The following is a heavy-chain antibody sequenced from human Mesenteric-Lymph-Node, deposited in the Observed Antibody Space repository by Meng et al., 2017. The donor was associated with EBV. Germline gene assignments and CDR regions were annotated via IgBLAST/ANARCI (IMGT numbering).Heavy chain of an antibody. CDR3: ARALVGCSSTSCYLDP. D-gene: IGHD2-2*01. CDR2: INPNSGDI. V-gene: IGHV1-2*06. CDR1: GYTFTAYY. Sequence: QVQLVQSGAEVKKPGASVKVSCKASGYTFTAYYIHWVRQAPGQGLEWMGRINPNSGDINYALKFQGRVTVTRDTSIGTAYMELSRLTSDDTAVYYCARALVGCSSTSCYLDPWGQGTLVTVSS. J-gene: IGHJ5*02.